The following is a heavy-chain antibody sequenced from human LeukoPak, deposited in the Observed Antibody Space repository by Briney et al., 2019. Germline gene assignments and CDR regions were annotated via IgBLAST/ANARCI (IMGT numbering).Heavy chain of an antibody. Sequence: KAGGSLRLSCAASGFTFDDYAMHWVRQAPGKGLEWVSGISWNSGSIGYADSVKGRFTISRDNAKNSLYLQMNSLRAEDMALYYCAKDASSSWYYFDYWGQGTLVTVSS. CDR3: AKDASSSWYYFDY. CDR2: ISWNSGSI. CDR1: GFTFDDYA. D-gene: IGHD6-13*01. J-gene: IGHJ4*02. V-gene: IGHV3-9*03.